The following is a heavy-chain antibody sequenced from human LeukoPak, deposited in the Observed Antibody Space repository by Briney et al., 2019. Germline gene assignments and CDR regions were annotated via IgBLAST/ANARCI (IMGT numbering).Heavy chain of an antibody. CDR1: GFTVSSNY. CDR2: IYSAGST. CDR3: ARGRRDCSGDCYVAFDI. J-gene: IGHJ3*02. Sequence: GGSLRLSCAASGFTVSSNYMSWVRQAPWKGLEWVSVIYSAGSTYYADSVKGRFTISRDNSKNTLFLQMNSLRAEDTAVYYCARGRRDCSGDCYVAFDIWGQGTMVTVSS. V-gene: IGHV3-53*01. D-gene: IGHD2-21*02.